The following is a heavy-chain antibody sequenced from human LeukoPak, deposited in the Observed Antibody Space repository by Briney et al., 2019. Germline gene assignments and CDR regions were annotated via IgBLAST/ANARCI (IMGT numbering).Heavy chain of an antibody. Sequence: GESLKISCRVSGYSFTSYCIGWVRQMPGKGLEWMGIIYPGDSGPTYSPSFQGQVTISVDKSINTAYLQWSSLQASDTAMYYCGMSGDRVPLQDDVFDVWGQGTMVTVST. CDR1: GYSFTSYC. D-gene: IGHD1-26*01. V-gene: IGHV5-51*01. CDR3: GMSGDRVPLQDDVFDV. J-gene: IGHJ3*01. CDR2: IYPGDSGP.